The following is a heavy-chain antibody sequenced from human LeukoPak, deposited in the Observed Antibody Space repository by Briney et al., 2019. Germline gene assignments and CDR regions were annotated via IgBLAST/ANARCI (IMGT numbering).Heavy chain of an antibody. V-gene: IGHV3-53*01. CDR2: IYSSGST. CDR1: GFTVSSNY. J-gene: IGHJ4*02. CDR3: ARDGSGEWPIGY. D-gene: IGHD3-10*01. Sequence: PGGSLRLSCAASGFTVSSNYMSWVRQAPGKGLEWVSVIYSSGSTYYADSVKGRFTISRDDAKNSLYLQMNSLRAEDTAVYYCARDGSGEWPIGYWGQGTLVTVSS.